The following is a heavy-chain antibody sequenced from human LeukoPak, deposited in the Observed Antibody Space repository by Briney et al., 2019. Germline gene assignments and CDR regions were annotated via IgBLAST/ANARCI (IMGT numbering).Heavy chain of an antibody. CDR1: GFTFSNFG. CDR3: AKEEGYIYGLLDY. V-gene: IGHV3-23*01. D-gene: IGHD5-18*01. CDR2: ISGSGSTT. J-gene: IGHJ4*02. Sequence: GGSLRLSCAASGFTFSNFGMSWVRQAPGKGLKWVSSISGSGSTTYYADSVTGRFTISRDNSKNMLYLQMNSLRAEDAAVYYCAKEEGYIYGLLDYWGQGILVTVSS.